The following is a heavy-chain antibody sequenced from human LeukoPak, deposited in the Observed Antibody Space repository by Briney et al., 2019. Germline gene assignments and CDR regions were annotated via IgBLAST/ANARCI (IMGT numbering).Heavy chain of an antibody. CDR3: ASIAVAGTLLDY. V-gene: IGHV3-21*01. CDR2: ISSSSSYI. D-gene: IGHD6-19*01. Sequence: PGGSLRLSCAASGFTFSSYSMNWVRQAPGKGLEWVSSISSSSSYIYYADSVKGRFTISRDNAKNSLYLQMNSLGAEDTAVYYCASIAVAGTLLDYWGQGTLVTVSS. CDR1: GFTFSSYS. J-gene: IGHJ4*02.